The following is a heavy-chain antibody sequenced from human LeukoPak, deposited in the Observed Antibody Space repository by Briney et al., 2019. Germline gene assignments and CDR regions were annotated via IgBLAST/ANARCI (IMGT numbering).Heavy chain of an antibody. Sequence: GRSLRLSCAASGFTFSSYGMHWVRQAPGKGLEWVAVIWYDGSNKYYADSVKGRFTISRDNSKNTLYLQMNSLRAEDTAAYYCAREGNYYDILTGYYGAYYFDYWGQGTLVTVSS. CDR2: IWYDGSNK. J-gene: IGHJ4*02. D-gene: IGHD3-9*01. V-gene: IGHV3-33*01. CDR3: AREGNYYDILTGYYGAYYFDY. CDR1: GFTFSSYG.